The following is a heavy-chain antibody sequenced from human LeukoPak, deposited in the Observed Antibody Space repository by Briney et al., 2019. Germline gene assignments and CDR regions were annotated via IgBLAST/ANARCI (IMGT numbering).Heavy chain of an antibody. CDR1: GYTFTSYG. CDR3: ARCLEVLYGMDV. V-gene: IGHV1-18*01. Sequence: ASVTVSCKASGYTFTSYGISWVRQAPGQGLEWMGWISAYNGNTNYAQKLQGRVTMTTDASTSTAYMELRSLRSDDTAVYYCARCLEVLYGMDVWGQGTTVTVSS. J-gene: IGHJ6*02. CDR2: ISAYNGNT. D-gene: IGHD2/OR15-2a*01.